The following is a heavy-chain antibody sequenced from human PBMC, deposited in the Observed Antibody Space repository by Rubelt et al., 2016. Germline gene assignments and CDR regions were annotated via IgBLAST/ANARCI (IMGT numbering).Heavy chain of an antibody. CDR2: AYNGNT. V-gene: IGHV1-18*01. J-gene: IGHJ6*02. D-gene: IGHD2-2*02. CDR3: ARDLQPPLYAGLLNGMDV. Sequence: AYNGNTNYAQKLQGGVTMTTDTSTSTAYMELRSLRSDDTAVYYCARDLQPPLYAGLLNGMDVWGQGTTVTVSS.